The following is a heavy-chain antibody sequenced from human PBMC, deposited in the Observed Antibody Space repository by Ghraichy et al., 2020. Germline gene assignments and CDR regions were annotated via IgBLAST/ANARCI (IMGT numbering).Heavy chain of an antibody. CDR2: ISAYNGNT. CDR3: AREGYQLHPNYYYYGMDV. J-gene: IGHJ6*02. D-gene: IGHD2-2*01. CDR1: GYTFTSYG. Sequence: ASVKVSCKASGYTFTSYGISWVRQAPGQGLEWMGWISAYNGNTNYAQKLQGRVTMTTDTSTSTAYMELRSLRSDDTAVYYCAREGYQLHPNYYYYGMDVWGQGTTVTVSS. V-gene: IGHV1-18*04.